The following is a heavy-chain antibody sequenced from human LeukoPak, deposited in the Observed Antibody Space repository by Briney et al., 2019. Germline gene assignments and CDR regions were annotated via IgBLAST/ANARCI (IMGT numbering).Heavy chain of an antibody. V-gene: IGHV4-34*01. CDR1: GGSFSAYY. CDR3: ARGDYTALDY. CDR2: INHSGST. Sequence: SETLSLTCAVYGGSFSAYYWSWIRQPPGKGLEWIGEINHSGSTNYNPSLKSRVTISVDTSKNQFSLKLSSVTAADTAVYYCARGDYTALDYWGQGTLVTVSS. D-gene: IGHD3-3*01. J-gene: IGHJ4*02.